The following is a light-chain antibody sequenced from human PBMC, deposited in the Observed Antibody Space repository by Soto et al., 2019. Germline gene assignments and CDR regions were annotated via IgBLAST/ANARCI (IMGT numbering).Light chain of an antibody. J-gene: IGKJ1*01. CDR2: CTF. CDR3: QQYGSSPRWT. V-gene: IGKV3-20*01. CDR1: QSVGSSF. Sequence: EIVVTHSPGTLSLSPCERATLSCSASQSVGSSFLAWYQQKPCQAPSLLISCTFSRATGIPDRFSGSGSGTDFPLTISRLEPEDFAVYYCQQYGSSPRWTFGQGTKVDTK.